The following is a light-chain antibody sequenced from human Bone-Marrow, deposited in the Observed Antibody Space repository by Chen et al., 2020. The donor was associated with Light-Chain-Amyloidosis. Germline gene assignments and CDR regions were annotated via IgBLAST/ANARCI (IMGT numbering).Light chain of an antibody. J-gene: IGLJ2*01. CDR1: DLPTKY. CDR2: RDT. CDR3: QSADSSGTYEVI. Sequence: SYELTQPPSVSVSPGQTARITCSGDDLPTKYAYWYHQKPGQAPVLVIHRDTERPSGISVRFSGSSSGTTATLTISGVQAEDEADYHCQSADSSGTYEVIFGGGTKLTVL. V-gene: IGLV3-25*03.